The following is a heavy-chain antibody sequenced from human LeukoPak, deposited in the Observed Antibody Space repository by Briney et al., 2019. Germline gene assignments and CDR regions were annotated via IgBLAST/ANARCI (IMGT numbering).Heavy chain of an antibody. CDR3: AKGWLALVRGVIQY. Sequence: GGSPRLSCAASGFRFSSYGMHWVRQAPGKGLEWVAVISYDGSNKYYADSVKGRFTISRDNSKNTLYLQMNSLRTEDTAVYYCAKGWLALVRGVIQYWGQGTLVTVSS. D-gene: IGHD3-10*01. V-gene: IGHV3-30*18. J-gene: IGHJ4*02. CDR2: ISYDGSNK. CDR1: GFRFSSYG.